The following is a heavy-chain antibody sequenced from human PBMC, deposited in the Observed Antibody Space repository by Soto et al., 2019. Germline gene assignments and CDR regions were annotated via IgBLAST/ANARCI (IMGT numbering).Heavy chain of an antibody. CDR3: ARAVEMSGTTIAAFDI. D-gene: IGHD1-7*01. J-gene: IGHJ3*02. CDR2: INAGNGNT. V-gene: IGHV1-3*01. CDR1: GYTFTSYA. Sequence: QVQLVQSGAEVKKPGASVKVSCKASGYTFTSYAMHWVRQAPGQRLEWMGWINAGNGNTKYSQKFQGRVTITRDTSASTADMELSSLRSEDTAVYYCARAVEMSGTTIAAFDIWGQGTMVTVSS.